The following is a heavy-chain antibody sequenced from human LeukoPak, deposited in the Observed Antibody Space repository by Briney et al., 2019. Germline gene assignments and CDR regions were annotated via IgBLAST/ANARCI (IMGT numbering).Heavy chain of an antibody. V-gene: IGHV4-30-2*01. CDR3: ARGPGIQLWYNWFDP. CDR2: IYHSGST. D-gene: IGHD5-18*01. CDR1: GGSISSGGYS. J-gene: IGHJ5*02. Sequence: PSQTLSLTCAVSGGSISSGGYSWSRIRQPPGKGLEWIGYIYHSGSTYYNPSLKSRVTISVDRSKNQFSLKLSSVTAADTAVYYCARGPGIQLWYNWFDPWGQGTLVTVSS.